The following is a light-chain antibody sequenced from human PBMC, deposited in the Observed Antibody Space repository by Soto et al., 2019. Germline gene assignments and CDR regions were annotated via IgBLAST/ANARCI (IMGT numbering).Light chain of an antibody. CDR3: QQYGSSSWT. J-gene: IGKJ1*01. CDR1: QSVSSSY. Sequence: EIVLTQSPGTLSLSPGERATLSCRASQSVSSSYLAWYQQKPGQAPRLLIYGTSSRATAIPNRVSGKGSGTDFTLTISSLEPEDFAVYYCQQYGSSSWTVGQGTKVDIK. CDR2: GTS. V-gene: IGKV3-20*01.